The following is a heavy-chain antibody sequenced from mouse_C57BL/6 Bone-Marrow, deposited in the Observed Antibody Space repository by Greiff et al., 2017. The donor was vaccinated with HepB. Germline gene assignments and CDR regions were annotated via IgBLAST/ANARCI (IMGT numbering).Heavy chain of an antibody. J-gene: IGHJ3*01. CDR3: ARSGVTGANWDDWFAY. V-gene: IGHV1-52*01. Sequence: QVQLQQPGAELVRPGSSVKLSCKASGYTFTSYWMHWVKQRPIQGLEWIGNIDPSDSETHYNQKFKDKATLTVDKSSSTAYMQLSSLTSEDSAVYYCARSGVTGANWDDWFAYWGQGTLVTVSA. CDR1: GYTFTSYW. CDR2: IDPSDSET. D-gene: IGHD4-1*01.